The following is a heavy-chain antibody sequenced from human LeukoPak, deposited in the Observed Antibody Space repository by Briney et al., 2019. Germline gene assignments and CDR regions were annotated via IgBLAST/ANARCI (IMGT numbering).Heavy chain of an antibody. V-gene: IGHV4-59*01. CDR3: ARGPIYYDSSGWRDI. Sequence: SETLPLTCTVSGGSISSYYWSWIRQPAGKGLEWIGYIYYSGSTNYNPSLKSRVTISVDTSKNQFSLKLSSVTAADTAVYYCARGPIYYDSSGWRDIWGQGTMVTVSS. D-gene: IGHD3-22*01. J-gene: IGHJ3*02. CDR1: GGSISSYY. CDR2: IYYSGST.